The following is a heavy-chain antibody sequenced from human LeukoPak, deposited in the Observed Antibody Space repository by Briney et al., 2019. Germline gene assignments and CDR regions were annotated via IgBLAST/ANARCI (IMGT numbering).Heavy chain of an antibody. J-gene: IGHJ4*02. CDR3: AKGVVGQQLAFDY. D-gene: IGHD6-13*01. CDR2: ISGSGGST. Sequence: GGSLRLSCAASGFTFSSYGMHWVRQAPGKGLEWVSAISGSGGSTYYADSVKGRFAISRDNSKNTLYLQMNSLRAEDTAVYYCAKGVVGQQLAFDYWGQGTLVTVSS. V-gene: IGHV3-23*01. CDR1: GFTFSSYG.